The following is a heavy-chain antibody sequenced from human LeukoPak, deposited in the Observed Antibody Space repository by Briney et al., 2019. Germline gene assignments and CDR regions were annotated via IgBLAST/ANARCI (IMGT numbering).Heavy chain of an antibody. D-gene: IGHD1-26*01. J-gene: IGHJ4*02. V-gene: IGHV3-53*01. Sequence: GRSLRLSCAASGFPVSSNYMSWVRQAQGQGLEWISDIYSGGSTYYADSVKGRFTISRDNSKNTLYLQMNSLRAEDTAVYYCARGRGSFPPFFDYWGQGTLVTVSS. CDR3: ARGRGSFPPFFDY. CDR2: IYSGGST. CDR1: GFPVSSNY.